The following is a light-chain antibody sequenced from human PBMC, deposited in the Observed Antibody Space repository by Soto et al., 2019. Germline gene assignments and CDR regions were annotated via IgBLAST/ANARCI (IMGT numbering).Light chain of an antibody. CDR2: LAS. J-gene: IGKJ2*01. V-gene: IGKV4-1*01. Sequence: DIVMTQSPDSLAVSLGERATINCKTSQSVLYSSNNKNYLTWYQQKPGQPPKLLISLASTRESGVPDRFSGSGSGTEFTLTISSLQAEDVAIYYCQQYFSTPRTFGQGTRLEIK. CDR3: QQYFSTPRT. CDR1: QSVLYSSNNKNY.